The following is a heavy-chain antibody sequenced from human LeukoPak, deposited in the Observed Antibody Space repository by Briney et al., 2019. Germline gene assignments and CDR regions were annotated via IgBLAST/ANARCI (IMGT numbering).Heavy chain of an antibody. CDR3: ARDRGSGWHTFDY. CDR2: ISRTGNSK. D-gene: IGHD6-19*01. CDR1: GFTLSSYE. J-gene: IGHJ4*02. V-gene: IGHV3-48*03. Sequence: SGGSLRLSCAASGFTLSSYEMNWVRLAPGKGLEWISYISRTGNSKYYADSVKGRFTISRDSTKNSLYLQMNSLRAEDTAVYYCARDRGSGWHTFDYWGQGTLVTVSS.